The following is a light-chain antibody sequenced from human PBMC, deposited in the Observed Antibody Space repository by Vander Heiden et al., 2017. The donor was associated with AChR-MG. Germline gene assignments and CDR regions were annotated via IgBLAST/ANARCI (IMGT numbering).Light chain of an antibody. Sequence: EIVLTQSPGTLSLSPGERATLSCRASQSISSSYLTWYQQKPGQAPRLLIYGASSRATGIPDRFSCSGSGTDFTLTISRLEPEDFAVYYCQQYSSSQRTFGQGTKVEIK. CDR3: QQYSSSQRT. V-gene: IGKV3-20*01. CDR1: QSISSSY. CDR2: GAS. J-gene: IGKJ1*01.